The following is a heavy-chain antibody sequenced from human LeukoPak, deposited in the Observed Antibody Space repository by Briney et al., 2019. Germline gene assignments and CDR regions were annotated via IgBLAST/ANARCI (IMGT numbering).Heavy chain of an antibody. Sequence: GGSLRLSCAASGITLRSYGMSWVRQAPGKGLEWVSGISDSGGGTYYADSVKGRFTISRDNSKNTVYLQMNSLRAEDTAVYYCAKSPGLGVVNFDHWGQGALVTVSS. D-gene: IGHD3-3*01. CDR3: AKSPGLGVVNFDH. J-gene: IGHJ4*02. V-gene: IGHV3-23*01. CDR2: ISDSGGGT. CDR1: GITLRSYG.